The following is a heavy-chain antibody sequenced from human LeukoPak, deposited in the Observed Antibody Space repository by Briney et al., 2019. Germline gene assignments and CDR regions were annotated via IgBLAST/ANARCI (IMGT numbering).Heavy chain of an antibody. CDR1: GLTFSSYW. CDR2: ITSDGSSA. V-gene: IGHV3-74*01. D-gene: IGHD3-10*01. CDR3: AAPGNRVSGPFDF. Sequence: GGSLRLSCEASGLTFSSYWMHWVRQVPGKGLVWVSHITSDGSSATYADSVKGRLTISRDNARNTLYLQMSSLRAEDTAVYFCAAPGNRVSGPFDFWGQGTLVTVSS. J-gene: IGHJ4*02.